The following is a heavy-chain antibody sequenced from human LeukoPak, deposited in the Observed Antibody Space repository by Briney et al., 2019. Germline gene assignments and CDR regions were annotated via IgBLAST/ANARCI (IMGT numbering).Heavy chain of an antibody. J-gene: IGHJ4*02. Sequence: PGGSLRLSCAASGLTVSSNYITWVRQPPGKGLEWVSVLHAAGGTYYADSVKGRFTISRHISKNTVYLLMNSLRAEDTAVYYCAREGYDSSGYPRLLDYWGQGTLVTVSS. CDR3: AREGYDSSGYPRLLDY. D-gene: IGHD3-22*01. CDR2: LHAAGGT. V-gene: IGHV3-53*04. CDR1: GLTVSSNY.